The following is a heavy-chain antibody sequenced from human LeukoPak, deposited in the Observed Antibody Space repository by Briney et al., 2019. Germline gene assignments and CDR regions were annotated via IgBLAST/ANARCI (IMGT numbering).Heavy chain of an antibody. J-gene: IGHJ4*02. CDR1: GFTFSNAW. CDR3: AKEVTRRSSGSPYDY. V-gene: IGHV3-23*01. D-gene: IGHD6-19*01. CDR2: ISGSGGST. Sequence: GGSLRLSCAASGFTFSNAWMSWVRQAPGKGLEWVSAISGSGGSTYYADSVKGRFTISRDNSKNTLYLQMNSLRAEDTAVYYCAKEVTRRSSGSPYDYWGQGTLVTVSS.